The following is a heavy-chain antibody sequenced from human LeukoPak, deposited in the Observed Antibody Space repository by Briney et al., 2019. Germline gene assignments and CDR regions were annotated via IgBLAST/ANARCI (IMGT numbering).Heavy chain of an antibody. Sequence: GGSLRLSCAASGFTFSSYAMSWVRQAPGKGLEWVSTISGSGGRTYYADSVKGRFTISRDNSKNTLYLQMNSLRAEDTAVYYCASLLSYNWNENYYYMDVWGKGTTVTISS. CDR1: GFTFSSYA. CDR2: ISGSGGRT. J-gene: IGHJ6*03. V-gene: IGHV3-23*01. D-gene: IGHD1-1*01. CDR3: ASLLSYNWNENYYYMDV.